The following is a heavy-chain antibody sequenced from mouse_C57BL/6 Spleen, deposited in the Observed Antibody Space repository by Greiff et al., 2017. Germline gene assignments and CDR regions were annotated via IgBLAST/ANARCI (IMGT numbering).Heavy chain of an antibody. CDR3: ARSYYSNYDVFMDY. CDR1: GYAFSSSW. D-gene: IGHD2-5*01. CDR2: IYPGDGDT. Sequence: QVQLQQSGPELVKPGASVKISCKASGYAFSSSWMNWVKQRPGKGLEWIGRIYPGDGDTNYNGKLKGKATLTADKSSSTAYMQLSSLTSEDSAVYFCARSYYSNYDVFMDYWGQGTSVTVSS. J-gene: IGHJ4*01. V-gene: IGHV1-82*01.